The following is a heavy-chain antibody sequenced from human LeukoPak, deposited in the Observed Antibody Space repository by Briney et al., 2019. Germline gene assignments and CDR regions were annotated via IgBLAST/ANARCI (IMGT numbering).Heavy chain of an antibody. J-gene: IGHJ4*02. D-gene: IGHD5-18*01. Sequence: SETLSLTCTVSGGSISSYYWSWIRQPPGKGLERIGYIYYSGSTNYNPSLKSRVTISVDTSKNQFSLKLSSVTAADTAVYYCARFSGYSYGYYFDYWGQGTLVTVSS. CDR2: IYYSGST. CDR3: ARFSGYSYGYYFDY. CDR1: GGSISSYY. V-gene: IGHV4-59*01.